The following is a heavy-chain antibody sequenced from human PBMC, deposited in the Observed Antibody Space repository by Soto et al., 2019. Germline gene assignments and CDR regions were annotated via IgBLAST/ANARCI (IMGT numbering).Heavy chain of an antibody. CDR3: AKEGGYYDSSGYYPSAYYGMDV. V-gene: IGHV3-30*18. CDR1: GFTFSSYG. J-gene: IGHJ6*02. D-gene: IGHD3-22*01. CDR2: ISYDGSNK. Sequence: GGSLRLSCAASGFTFSSYGMHWVRQAPGKGLEWVAVISYDGSNKYYADSVKGRFTISRDNSKNTLYLQMNSLRAEDTAVYYCAKEGGYYDSSGYYPSAYYGMDVWGQGTTVTV.